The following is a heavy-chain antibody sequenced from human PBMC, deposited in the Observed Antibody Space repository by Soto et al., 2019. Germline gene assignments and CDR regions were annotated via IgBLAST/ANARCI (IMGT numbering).Heavy chain of an antibody. CDR1: GYTFTSYG. V-gene: IGHV1-18*01. CDR2: ISAYNGNT. CDR3: ARVVIAVAPYAFDI. J-gene: IGHJ3*02. D-gene: IGHD6-19*01. Sequence: ASVKVSCKASGYTFTSYGISWVRQAPGQGLEWMGWISAYNGNTNYAQKLQGRVTMTTDTSTSTAYMELRSLRSDDTAVYYCARVVIAVAPYAFDIWGQGTMVTVSS.